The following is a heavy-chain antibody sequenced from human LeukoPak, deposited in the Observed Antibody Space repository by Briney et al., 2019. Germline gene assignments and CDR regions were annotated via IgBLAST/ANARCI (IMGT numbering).Heavy chain of an antibody. CDR3: ARKPSEYTYSQGSYMDV. D-gene: IGHD5-18*01. J-gene: IGHJ6*03. Sequence: GGSLRLSCAASGFTFSRHQMTWGRQAPGKGLEWVAKIEQDESKKFYVDSVEGRFTISRDNAKNSLYLQMSGLTAEDTAVYYCARKPSEYTYSQGSYMDVWGKGTTVTVSS. V-gene: IGHV3-7*01. CDR1: GFTFSRHQ. CDR2: IEQDESKK.